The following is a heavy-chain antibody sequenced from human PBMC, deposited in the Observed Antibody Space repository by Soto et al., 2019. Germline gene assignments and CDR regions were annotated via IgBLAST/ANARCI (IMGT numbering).Heavy chain of an antibody. CDR3: ARERSVGYCITTTCPKPFYYYAMDV. J-gene: IGHJ6*02. CDR2: IIPIFGTP. D-gene: IGHD2-2*01. V-gene: IGHV1-69*13. CDR1: GGTFTNYA. Sequence: SVKVSCKASGGTFTNYAFRWVRQAAGQGPEWMGGIIPIFGTPDYAQKFQGRVIITADESTRTVSMELNSLRSDDTAVYYCARERSVGYCITTTCPKPFYYYAMDVWGQGTTVTVSS.